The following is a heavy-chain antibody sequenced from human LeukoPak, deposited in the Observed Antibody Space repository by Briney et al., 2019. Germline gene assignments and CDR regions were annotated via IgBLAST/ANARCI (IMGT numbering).Heavy chain of an antibody. CDR3: ARTIFGVVIIDFDY. CDR2: IKQDGSEK. J-gene: IGHJ4*02. Sequence: QPGGSLRLSCAASGFTFSSYWMSWVRQAPGKGLEWVANIKQDGSEKYYVDSVKGRFTISRDNAKNSLYLQMNSLRAEDTAVYYCARTIFGVVIIDFDYWGQGTLVTVSS. V-gene: IGHV3-7*01. D-gene: IGHD3-3*01. CDR1: GFTFSSYW.